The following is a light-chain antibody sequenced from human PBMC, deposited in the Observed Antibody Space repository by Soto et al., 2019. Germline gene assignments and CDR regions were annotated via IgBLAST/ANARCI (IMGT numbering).Light chain of an antibody. V-gene: IGKV1-39*01. Sequence: DIQMTPSPSSMSASVGDRVTITCRASQSIRTFLNWYQQKPGKAPNLLIDAASNLESGVPSRFSASGSGTDFTLNISSLQPEDFATYYCQQGYSTPLTFGQGTKVDIK. CDR2: AAS. CDR1: QSIRTF. CDR3: QQGYSTPLT. J-gene: IGKJ1*01.